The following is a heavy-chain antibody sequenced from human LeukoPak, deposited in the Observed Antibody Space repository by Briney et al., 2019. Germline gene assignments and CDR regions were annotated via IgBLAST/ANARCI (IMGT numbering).Heavy chain of an antibody. CDR2: INHSGSI. D-gene: IGHD3-9*01. J-gene: IGHJ4*02. V-gene: IGHV4-34*01. CDR3: ARGGLVDYDILTGYYKLVYFDY. CDR1: VGSFSGYY. Sequence: SETLSLTCAVYVGSFSGYYWSWIRQSPGKGLEWIGEINHSGSITYNPSLKSRLTISVDASKKQFSLKLTSLTAADTAVYYFARGGLVDYDILTGYYKLVYFDYWGQGSLVTVSS.